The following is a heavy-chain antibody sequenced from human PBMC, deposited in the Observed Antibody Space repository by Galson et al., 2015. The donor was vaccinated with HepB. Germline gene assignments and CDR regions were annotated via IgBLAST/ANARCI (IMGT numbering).Heavy chain of an antibody. CDR2: IYYSGST. Sequence: SETLSLTCTVSGGSISSSSYYWGWIRQPPGKGLEWIGSIYYSGSTYYNPSLKSRVTISVDTSKNQFSLKLSSVTAADTAVYYCARVVLGDNKGKYYDFWTYMDVWGKGTTVTVSS. CDR1: GGSISSSSYY. CDR3: ARVVLGDNKGKYYDFWTYMDV. J-gene: IGHJ6*03. D-gene: IGHD3-3*01. V-gene: IGHV4-39*07.